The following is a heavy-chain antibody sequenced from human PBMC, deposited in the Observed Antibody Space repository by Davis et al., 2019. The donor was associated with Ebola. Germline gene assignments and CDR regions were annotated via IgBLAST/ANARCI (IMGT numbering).Heavy chain of an antibody. CDR1: GFTFSSYS. J-gene: IGHJ4*02. CDR3: AKGPKGGSLDY. D-gene: IGHD1-26*01. Sequence: PGGSLRLSCAASGFTFSSYSMNWVRQAPGKGLEWVSSISSSSSYIYYADSVKGRFTISRDNSKNTLYLQMNSLRAEDTAVYYCAKGPKGGSLDYWGQGTLVTVSS. CDR2: ISSSSSYI. V-gene: IGHV3-21*04.